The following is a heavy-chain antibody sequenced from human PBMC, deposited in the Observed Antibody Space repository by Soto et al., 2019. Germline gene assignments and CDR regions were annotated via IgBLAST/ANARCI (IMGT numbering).Heavy chain of an antibody. J-gene: IGHJ4*02. CDR1: GYSFTRYW. D-gene: IGHD5-18*01. CDR2: IYPYDSDI. Sequence: GESLKISCKGSGYSFTRYWIGWVRQMPGKGLEWMGNIYPYDSDIRYSPSFQGQVTISADKSISTAYLQWSSLKASDTAMYYCARLGDTAVVRNFDYWGLGTLVTVSS. V-gene: IGHV5-51*01. CDR3: ARLGDTAVVRNFDY.